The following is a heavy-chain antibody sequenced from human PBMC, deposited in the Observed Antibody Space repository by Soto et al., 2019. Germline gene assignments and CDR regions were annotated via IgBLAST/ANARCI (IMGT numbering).Heavy chain of an antibody. CDR1: GCSVSSASFY. CDR3: QRRDDINWFDS. D-gene: IGHD3-9*01. Sequence: SETLSLTCTVSGCSVSSASFYWNWIRQPPGKGLEWIGYISYSGSTNYNPSLRSRVNISVDTSKNQFSLRLTSAAAADTAVYYCQRRDDINWFDSWGQGTWVTVSS. J-gene: IGHJ5*01. CDR2: ISYSGST. V-gene: IGHV4-61*01.